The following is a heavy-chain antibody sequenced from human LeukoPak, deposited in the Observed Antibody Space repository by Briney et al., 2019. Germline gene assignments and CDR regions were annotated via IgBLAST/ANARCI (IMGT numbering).Heavy chain of an antibody. CDR3: ARDHPYCSSTSCYEAVYYYYMDV. CDR1: GFTFSSYE. D-gene: IGHD2-2*01. CDR2: ISSSGSII. J-gene: IGHJ6*03. V-gene: IGHV3-48*03. Sequence: GGSLRLPCAASGFTFSSYEMNWVRQAPGKGLEWVSYISSSGSIIYYADSVKGRFTISRDNAKNSLYLQMNSLRAEDTAVYYCARDHPYCSSTSCYEAVYYYYMDVWGKGTTVTISS.